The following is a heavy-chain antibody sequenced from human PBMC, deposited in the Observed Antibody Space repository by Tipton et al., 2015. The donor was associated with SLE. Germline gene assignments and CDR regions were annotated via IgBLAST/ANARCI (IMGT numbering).Heavy chain of an antibody. CDR1: GGSISSGGYY. J-gene: IGHJ3*02. D-gene: IGHD6-13*01. V-gene: IGHV4-31*03. Sequence: TLSLTCTVSGGSISSGGYYWSWCRQHPGKGLEWIGYIYYSGSTYYNPSLKSRVTISVDTSKNQFSLKLTSVTAADTAVYYCARKGRVGYSSSEGDAFDIWGQGTMVTVSS. CDR2: IYYSGST. CDR3: ARKGRVGYSSSEGDAFDI.